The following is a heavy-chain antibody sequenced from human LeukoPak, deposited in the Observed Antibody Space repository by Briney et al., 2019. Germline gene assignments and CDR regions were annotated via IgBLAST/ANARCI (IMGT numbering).Heavy chain of an antibody. J-gene: IGHJ6*03. D-gene: IGHD2-2*01. Sequence: SETLSLTCTVSGGSISPYYWSWIRQPAGKGLEWLGRIYSSGSTHYNPCLKSRVTISVDTSKNQFSLKLSSVTAADTAVYYCARETRLPDIVVVPAARYYYYYYMDVWGKGTTVTVSS. CDR3: ARETRLPDIVVVPAARYYYYYYMDV. V-gene: IGHV4-4*07. CDR2: IYSSGST. CDR1: GGSISPYY.